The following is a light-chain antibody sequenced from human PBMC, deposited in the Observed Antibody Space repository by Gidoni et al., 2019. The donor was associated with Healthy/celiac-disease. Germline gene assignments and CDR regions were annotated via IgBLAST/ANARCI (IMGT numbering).Light chain of an antibody. CDR1: QGISNY. J-gene: IGKJ4*01. CDR3: QKYNSALT. Sequence: DIQMTQPPSPLSASVGDRVTITCRASQGISNYLAWYQQKPGKVPKLLIYAASTLQSGVPSLFSGSGSGTDFTLTISSLQPEDVATYYCQKYNSALTFXGXTKVEIK. CDR2: AAS. V-gene: IGKV1-27*01.